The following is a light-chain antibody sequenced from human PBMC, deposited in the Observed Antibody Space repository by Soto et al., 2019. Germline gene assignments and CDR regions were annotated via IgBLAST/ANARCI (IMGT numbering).Light chain of an antibody. CDR2: DAS. CDR1: KSISSW. CDR3: QQYNNCPRT. J-gene: IGKJ1*01. V-gene: IGKV1-5*01. Sequence: DIPMTQSHYTLSASVRDRVTISCGASKSISSWLAWYQQKPGKAPKFLIYDASNLESGVPSRFSGSGSGTEFTLTISSLQSEDFAVYYCQQYNNCPRTFGQGTKVDIK.